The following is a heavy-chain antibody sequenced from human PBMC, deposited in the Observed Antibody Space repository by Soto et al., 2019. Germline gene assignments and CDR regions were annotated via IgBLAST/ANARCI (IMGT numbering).Heavy chain of an antibody. D-gene: IGHD5-12*01. J-gene: IGHJ4*02. Sequence: GGSLRLSCAASGFTFTDYAMTWVRQAPGKGLEWVSSISGSASSTFYAGSVKGRFTISRDNSRNTVSLQMNSLRAEDTAVYYCAIASSTISSDYWGQGTLVTVSS. CDR2: ISGSASST. V-gene: IGHV3-23*01. CDR3: AIASSTISSDY. CDR1: GFTFTDYA.